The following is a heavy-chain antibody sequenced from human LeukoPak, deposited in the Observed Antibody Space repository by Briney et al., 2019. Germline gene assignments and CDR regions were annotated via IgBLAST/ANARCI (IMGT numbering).Heavy chain of an antibody. J-gene: IGHJ4*02. CDR1: GFTFSSYG. Sequence: PGRSLRLSCAASGFTFSSYGMHWVRQAPGKGLEWVAVIWYDGSNKYYADSVKGRFTISRDNSKNTLYLQMNSLRAEDTGLYYCAASIAYRSSWFADYWGQGTLVTVSS. V-gene: IGHV3-33*01. D-gene: IGHD6-13*01. CDR3: AASIAYRSSWFADY. CDR2: IWYDGSNK.